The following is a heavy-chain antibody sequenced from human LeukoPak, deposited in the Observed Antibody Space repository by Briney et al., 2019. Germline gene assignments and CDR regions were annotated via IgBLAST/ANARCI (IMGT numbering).Heavy chain of an antibody. CDR2: ADYSGGT. V-gene: IGHV4-59*01. D-gene: IGHD6-13*01. J-gene: IGHJ4*02. CDR1: GGSISTYY. Sequence: SETLSLTCTVSGGSISTYYWSWIRQPPGKGLEWIGYADYSGGTNYNPSLKSRLMISVDTSKNRFSLKLTSVTAADTAVYFCARVGSWSFDYWGQGTLVTVSS. CDR3: ARVGSWSFDY.